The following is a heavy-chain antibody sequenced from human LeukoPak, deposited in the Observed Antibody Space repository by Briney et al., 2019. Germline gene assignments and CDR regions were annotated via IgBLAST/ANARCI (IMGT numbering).Heavy chain of an antibody. CDR3: ARGIKSGSYFSFWFDY. CDR1: GYSFSTGYY. Sequence: SETLSLTCTVSGYSFSTGYYWGWIRPPPGKGLEWIANIFHSGKSYYNPSLKSRVTISVDTSKNQFSLKLSSVTAADTAVYYCARGIKSGSYFSFWFDYWGQGTLVTVSS. J-gene: IGHJ4*02. CDR2: IFHSGKS. V-gene: IGHV4-38-2*02. D-gene: IGHD1-26*01.